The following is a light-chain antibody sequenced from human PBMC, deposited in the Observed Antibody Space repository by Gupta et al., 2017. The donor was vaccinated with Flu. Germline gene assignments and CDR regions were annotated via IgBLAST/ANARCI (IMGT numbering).Light chain of an antibody. CDR1: QSVSSY. J-gene: IGKJ4*01. Sequence: EIVLTQSPATLSLSPGERAALSCRASQSVSSYLGWYQQKPGQAPRLLIYDASNRATGIPARFSGSGSGKDFTLTISSLEPEDFAVYYCQQRSNWLTFGGGTKVEIK. CDR2: DAS. CDR3: QQRSNWLT. V-gene: IGKV3-11*01.